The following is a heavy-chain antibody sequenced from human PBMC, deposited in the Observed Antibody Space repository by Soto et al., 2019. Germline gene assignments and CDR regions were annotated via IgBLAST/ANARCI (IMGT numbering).Heavy chain of an antibody. V-gene: IGHV4-39*01. CDR1: GGSISSSSYY. J-gene: IGHJ4*02. Sequence: SETLSLTCTVSGGSISSSSYYWGWIRQPPGKGLEWIGSIYYSGSTYYNPSLKSRVTISVDTSKNQFSLKLSSVTAADTAVYYCFATVTTPSAETIDYWGQGTLVTVSS. CDR3: FATVTTPSAETIDY. CDR2: IYYSGST. D-gene: IGHD4-17*01.